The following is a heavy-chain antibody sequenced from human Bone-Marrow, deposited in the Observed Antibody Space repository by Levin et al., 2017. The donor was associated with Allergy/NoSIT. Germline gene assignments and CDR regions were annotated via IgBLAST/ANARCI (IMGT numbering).Heavy chain of an antibody. V-gene: IGHV3-30*03. CDR1: GFTFSIYG. Sequence: GESLKISCAASGFTFSIYGMHWVRQAPGKGLEWVAVISYDGTNEYYADSVKGRFSISRDNSKNTVYLQMNSPRTEDTAVYYCARDRAVRGILYYFAHWGQGTLVTVSS. CDR2: ISYDGTNE. CDR3: ARDRAVRGILYYFAH. J-gene: IGHJ4*02. D-gene: IGHD3-10*01.